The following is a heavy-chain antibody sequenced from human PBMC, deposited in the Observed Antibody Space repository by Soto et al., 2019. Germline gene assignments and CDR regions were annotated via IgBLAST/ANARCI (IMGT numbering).Heavy chain of an antibody. V-gene: IGHV4-4*02. Sequence: SETLSLTCAVSGGSISSSNWWSWVRQPPGKGMEWIGETYHSGSTNYNPSLKSRVTISVDKSKNQFSLKLSSVTAADTAVYYCARDWSYGSGNYYYYYGMDVWGQGTTVT. CDR1: GGSISSSNW. D-gene: IGHD3-10*01. CDR2: TYHSGST. CDR3: ARDWSYGSGNYYYYYGMDV. J-gene: IGHJ6*02.